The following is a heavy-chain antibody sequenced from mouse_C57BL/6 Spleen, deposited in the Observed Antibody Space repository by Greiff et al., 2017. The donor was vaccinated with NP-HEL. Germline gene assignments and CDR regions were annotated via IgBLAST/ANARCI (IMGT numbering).Heavy chain of an antibody. D-gene: IGHD1-1*01. CDR2: IDPETGGT. J-gene: IGHJ2*01. Sequence: LVESGAELVRPGASVTLSCKASGYTFTDYEMHWVKQTPVHGLEWIGAIDPETGGTAYNQKFKGKAILTADKSSSTAYMELRSLTSEDSAVYYCTRSYGSRYYFDYWGQGTTLTVSS. CDR1: GYTFTDYE. V-gene: IGHV1-15*01. CDR3: TRSYGSRYYFDY.